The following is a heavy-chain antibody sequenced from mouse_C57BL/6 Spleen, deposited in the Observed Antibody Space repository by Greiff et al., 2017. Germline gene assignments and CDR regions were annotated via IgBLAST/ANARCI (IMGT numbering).Heavy chain of an antibody. CDR1: GYTFTSYW. CDR3: AIHYYGRATGFAY. J-gene: IGHJ3*01. Sequence: QVQLKQPGAELVMPGASVKLSCKASGYTFTSYWMHWVKQRPGQGLEWIGEIDPSDSYTNYNQKFKGKSTLTVDKSSSTAYMQLSSLTSEDSAVYYCAIHYYGRATGFAYWGQGTLVTVSA. V-gene: IGHV1-69*01. CDR2: IDPSDSYT. D-gene: IGHD1-1*01.